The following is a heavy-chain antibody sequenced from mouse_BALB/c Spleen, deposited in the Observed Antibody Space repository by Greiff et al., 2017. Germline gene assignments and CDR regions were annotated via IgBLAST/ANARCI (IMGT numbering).Heavy chain of an antibody. CDR1: GFTFSSYA. V-gene: IGHV5-9-4*01. CDR3: ARGWDGGAY. D-gene: IGHD4-1*01. J-gene: IGHJ3*01. Sequence: EVHLVESGGGLVKPGGSLKLSCAASGFTFSSYAMSWVRQSPEKRLEWVAEISSGGSYTYYPDTVTGRFTISRDNAKNTLYLEMSSLRSEDTAMYYCARGWDGGAYWGQGTLVTVSA. CDR2: ISSGGSYT.